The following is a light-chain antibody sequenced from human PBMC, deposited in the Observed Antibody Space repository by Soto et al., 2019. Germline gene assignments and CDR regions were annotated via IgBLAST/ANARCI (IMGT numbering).Light chain of an antibody. J-gene: IGKJ4*01. Sequence: IQLTQSRSSLSASVGPRFTVTCRASEDITNYLAWYQQKVGKAPKLLIYDASTLHSGVPSRFSGSGYGTDFNLTISGLQPEDFATYYCQQLTRYPSTFGGGTKVDIK. CDR3: QQLTRYPST. CDR2: DAS. CDR1: EDITNY. V-gene: IGKV1-9*01.